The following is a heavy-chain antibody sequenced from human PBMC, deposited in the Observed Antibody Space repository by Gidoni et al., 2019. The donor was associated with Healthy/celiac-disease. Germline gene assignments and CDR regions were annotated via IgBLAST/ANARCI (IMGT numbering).Heavy chain of an antibody. D-gene: IGHD6-6*01. V-gene: IGHV4-61*02. CDR2: IYTSGST. CDR1: GGSISSGSYY. J-gene: IGHJ4*02. Sequence: QVQLQESGPGLVKPSQTLSLTCTVSGGSISSGSYYWSWIRQPAGKGLEWIGRIYTSGSTNYNPSLKSRVTISVDTSKNQFSLKLSSVTAADTAVYYCASGISSSPNGNPFDYWGQGTLVTVSS. CDR3: ASGISSSPNGNPFDY.